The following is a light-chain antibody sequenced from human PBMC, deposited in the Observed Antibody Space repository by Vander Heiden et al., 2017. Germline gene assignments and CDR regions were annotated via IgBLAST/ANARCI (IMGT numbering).Light chain of an antibody. J-gene: IGLJ3*02. V-gene: IGLV1-51*01. Sequence: QSVFTQPPSVSAAPGHKVTISCSGSSSNIGNNYVSWYQQLPGTAPKLLIYDNNKRPSGIPDRFSGSKSGTSATLGITGLQTGDEADYYCGTWDSSLSAGVFGGGTKLTVL. CDR2: DNN. CDR3: GTWDSSLSAGV. CDR1: SSNIGNNY.